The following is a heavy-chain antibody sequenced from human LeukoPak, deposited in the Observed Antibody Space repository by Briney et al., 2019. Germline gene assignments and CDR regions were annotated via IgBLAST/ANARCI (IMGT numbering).Heavy chain of an antibody. D-gene: IGHD6-19*01. Sequence: ASVKVSCKASGYTFTSYYMHWVRQAPGRGLEWMGIINPSGGSTSYAQKFQGRVTMTRDTSTSTVYIELSSLRSEDTAVYYCARGGIAVAPLDYWGQGTLVTVSS. CDR2: INPSGGST. CDR3: ARGGIAVAPLDY. J-gene: IGHJ4*02. V-gene: IGHV1-46*01. CDR1: GYTFTSYY.